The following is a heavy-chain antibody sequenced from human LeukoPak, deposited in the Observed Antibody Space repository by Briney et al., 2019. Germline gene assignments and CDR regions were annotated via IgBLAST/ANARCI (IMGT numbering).Heavy chain of an antibody. D-gene: IGHD6-6*01. J-gene: IGHJ5*02. Sequence: SGGSLRLSCAASGFTFSSYAMHWVRQAPGKGLEWVAVISYDGSNKYYADSVKGRFTISRDNSKNTLYLQMNSLRAEDTAVYYCAKGGYNSSPDPWGQGTLVTVSS. CDR1: GFTFSSYA. V-gene: IGHV3-30-3*01. CDR2: ISYDGSNK. CDR3: AKGGYNSSPDP.